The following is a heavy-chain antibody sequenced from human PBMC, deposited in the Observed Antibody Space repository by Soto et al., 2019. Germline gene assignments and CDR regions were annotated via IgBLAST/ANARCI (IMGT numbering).Heavy chain of an antibody. CDR3: ARSLRETMIVVVLPAFDI. CDR1: GGTFSSYA. V-gene: IGHV1-69*13. D-gene: IGHD3-22*01. Sequence: SVKVSCKASGGTFSSYAISWVRQAPGQGLEWMGGIIPIFGTANYAQKFQGRVTITADESTSTAYMELSSLRSEDTAVYYCARSLRETMIVVVLPAFDIWGQGTMVTVSS. CDR2: IIPIFGTA. J-gene: IGHJ3*02.